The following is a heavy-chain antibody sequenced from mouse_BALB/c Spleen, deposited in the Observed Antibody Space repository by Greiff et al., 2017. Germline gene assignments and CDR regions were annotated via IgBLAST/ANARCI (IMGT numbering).Heavy chain of an antibody. D-gene: IGHD1-1*01. J-gene: IGHJ1*01. Sequence: EVQLVESGGGLVKPGGSLKLSCAASGFTFSSYAMSWVRQSPEKRLEWVAEISSGGSYTYYPDTVTGRFTISRDNAKNTLYLEMSSLRSEDTAMYYCARDEGTTVRWYFDVWGAGTTVTVSS. CDR2: ISSGGSYT. CDR3: ARDEGTTVRWYFDV. CDR1: GFTFSSYA. V-gene: IGHV5-9-4*01.